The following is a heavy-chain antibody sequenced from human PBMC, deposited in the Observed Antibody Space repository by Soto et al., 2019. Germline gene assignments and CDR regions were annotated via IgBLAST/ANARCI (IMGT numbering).Heavy chain of an antibody. CDR2: IYYSGST. V-gene: IGHV4-31*03. CDR3: ARWLLWFGEFYWFDP. Sequence: SETLSLTCTVSGGSISSSTYYWGWVRQSPGKGLEWIGYIYYSGSTYNNPSLKSRVTISVDTSKNQFSLKLSSVTAADTAVYYCARWLLWFGEFYWFDPWGQGTLVTVSS. CDR1: GGSISSSTYY. J-gene: IGHJ5*02. D-gene: IGHD3-10*01.